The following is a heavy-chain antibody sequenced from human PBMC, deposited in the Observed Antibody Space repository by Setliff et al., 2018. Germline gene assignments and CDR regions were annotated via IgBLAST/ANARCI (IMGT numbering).Heavy chain of an antibody. D-gene: IGHD5-18*01. V-gene: IGHV1-69*05. CDR1: RGTFSSYG. CDR2: IIPIFGTT. J-gene: IGHJ6*03. CDR3: AREGVDTRSSTDYRYYMDV. Sequence: SVKVSCKASRGTFSSYGITWVRQAPGQGLEWMGGIIPIFGTTDHAQKFQGRVTITTDESTSTAYMELRSLRTEDTAVYYCAREGVDTRSSTDYRYYMDVWGKGTTVTVS.